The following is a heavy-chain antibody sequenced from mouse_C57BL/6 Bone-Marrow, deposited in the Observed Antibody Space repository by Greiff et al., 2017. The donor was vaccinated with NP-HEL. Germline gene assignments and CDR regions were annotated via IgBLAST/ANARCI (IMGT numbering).Heavy chain of an antibody. CDR2: IYPGSGST. D-gene: IGHD1-1*01. CDR3: ARGRYYYGSSYGYFDV. V-gene: IGHV1-55*01. Sequence: QVQLQQPGAELVKPGASVKMSCKASGYTFTSYWITWVKQRPGQGLEWIGDIYPGSGSTNYNEKFKSKATLTVDTSSSTAYMQLSSLTSEDSAVYYGARGRYYYGSSYGYFDVWGTGTTVTVSS. J-gene: IGHJ1*03. CDR1: GYTFTSYW.